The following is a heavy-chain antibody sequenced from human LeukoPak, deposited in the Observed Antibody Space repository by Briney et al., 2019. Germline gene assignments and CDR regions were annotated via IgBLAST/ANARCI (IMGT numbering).Heavy chain of an antibody. D-gene: IGHD3-22*01. CDR2: MNPSDFDI. J-gene: IGHJ4*02. V-gene: IGHV5-51*01. Sequence: GESLKISCEGSGYNFDSYLIAWVRQVPGKGLEWMGIMNPSDFDIRKSPSFQGQVTISVDQSISTAYLEWNSLKASYTAIYYCARQSGYYAFDFWGQGTLVTVSS. CDR3: ARQSGYYAFDF. CDR1: GYNFDSYL.